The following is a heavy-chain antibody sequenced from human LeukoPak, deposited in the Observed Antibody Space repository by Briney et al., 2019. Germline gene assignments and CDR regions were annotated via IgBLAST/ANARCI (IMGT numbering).Heavy chain of an antibody. CDR2: IHYSGNT. J-gene: IGHJ4*02. CDR3: ARAPNALFDY. CDR1: GGSISSGDFY. V-gene: IGHV4-30-4*01. Sequence: PSETLSLTCTVSGGSISSGDFYWRWVRQPPGKGLEWIGYIHYSGNTYYNPSLKSRISISRDTSKNQFSLHLISVTAADTAVYYCARAPNALFDYWGQGTLVTVSS.